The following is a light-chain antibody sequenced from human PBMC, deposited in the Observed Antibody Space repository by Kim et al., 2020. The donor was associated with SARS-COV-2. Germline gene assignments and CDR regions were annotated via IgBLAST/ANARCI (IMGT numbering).Light chain of an antibody. V-gene: IGKV1-8*01. CDR2: ATS. Sequence: AIGVTQSPSSLSSSTGDRVTLSCRASQGISGYLAWYQQKPGKAPGLLIYATSTLQAGVPSRFSGSGSGTDFTLTISSLLSEDFATYYCRQYYGYPPTFGGGTKVDIK. J-gene: IGKJ4*01. CDR1: QGISGY. CDR3: RQYYGYPPT.